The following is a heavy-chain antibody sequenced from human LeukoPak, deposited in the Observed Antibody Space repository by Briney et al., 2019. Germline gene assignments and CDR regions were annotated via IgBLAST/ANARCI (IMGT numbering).Heavy chain of an antibody. Sequence: PGGSLRLSCAASGFTFSNYWMSWVRQAPGKRLEWVANINQDGSDKYYVDSVKGRFTISRDNAKNSLYLQMNSLRAEDTAIYYCLREETIVVIREPPPRGQGTLVTVSS. V-gene: IGHV3-7*01. D-gene: IGHD3-22*01. CDR1: GFTFSNYW. CDR2: INQDGSDK. J-gene: IGHJ4*02. CDR3: LREETIVVIREPPP.